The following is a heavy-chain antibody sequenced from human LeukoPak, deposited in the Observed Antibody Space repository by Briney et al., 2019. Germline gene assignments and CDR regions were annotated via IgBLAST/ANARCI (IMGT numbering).Heavy chain of an antibody. D-gene: IGHD6-6*01. J-gene: IGHJ4*02. CDR2: ISYDGSNK. V-gene: IGHV3-30*01. CDR1: GFTFSSYA. Sequence: GGSLRLSCAASGFTFSSYAMHWVRQAPGKGLEWVAVISYDGSNKYYADSVKGRFTISRDNSKNTLYLQMNSLRAEDTAVYYCAREADSSSSFRYWGQGTPVTVSS. CDR3: AREADSSSSFRY.